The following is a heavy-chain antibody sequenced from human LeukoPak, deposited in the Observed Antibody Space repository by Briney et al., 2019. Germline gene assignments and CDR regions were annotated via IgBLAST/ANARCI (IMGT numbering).Heavy chain of an antibody. Sequence: GGSLRLSCAASGFTFSNYAMSWVRQAPGKGLEWVSGISGSGSGGNTYYADSVKGRFTISRDNGKSSLYLQMNSLRAEDTAVFYCAKSGLNRFDYWGQGTLVTVSS. CDR1: GFTFSNYA. D-gene: IGHD2-15*01. CDR3: AKSGLNRFDY. CDR2: ISGSGSGGNT. J-gene: IGHJ4*02. V-gene: IGHV3-23*01.